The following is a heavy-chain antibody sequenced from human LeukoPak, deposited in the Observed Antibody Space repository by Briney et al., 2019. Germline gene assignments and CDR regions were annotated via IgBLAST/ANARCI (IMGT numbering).Heavy chain of an antibody. CDR3: ARQHYYESFMDA. D-gene: IGHD3-22*01. Sequence: PSETLSLTCTVSGGSIISYYWSWIRQPPGKGLEWIGYIYYSGSTNYNPSLKSRVTISVDTSKNQFSLKLTSVTAADTAVYYCARQHYYESFMDAWGKGTTVTISS. CDR1: GGSIISYY. V-gene: IGHV4-59*08. CDR2: IYYSGST. J-gene: IGHJ6*03.